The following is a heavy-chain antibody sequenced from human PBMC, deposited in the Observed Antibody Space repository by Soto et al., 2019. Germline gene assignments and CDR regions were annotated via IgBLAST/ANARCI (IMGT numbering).Heavy chain of an antibody. D-gene: IGHD4-17*01. CDR3: ARGDYGDYHSYYYGMAV. CDR1: GGSFNNDA. CDR2: IIPISEIT. Sequence: VQLVQSGGEVKKPGSSVKVSCKASGGSFNNDAINWVRQAPGQGLEWLGGIIPISEITESAQKFQGRVILTADKSTGTAYMELSSLRLEDTALYYCARGDYGDYHSYYYGMAVWGQGTTVTVSS. J-gene: IGHJ6*02. V-gene: IGHV1-69*17.